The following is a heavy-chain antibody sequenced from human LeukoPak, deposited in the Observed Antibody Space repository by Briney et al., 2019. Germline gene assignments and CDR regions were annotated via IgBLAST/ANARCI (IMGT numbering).Heavy chain of an antibody. D-gene: IGHD2-2*01. CDR3: ARLSCSSTSCYYYYGMDV. V-gene: IGHV4-59*08. J-gene: IGHJ6*02. CDR2: IYYSGST. CDR1: GGSISSYY. Sequence: PSETLSLTCTVSGGSISSYYWSWLRQPPGKGLEWIGYIYYSGSTNYNPSLKSRVTISVDTSKNQFSLKLSSVTAADTAVYYCARLSCSSTSCYYYYGMDVWGQGTTVTASS.